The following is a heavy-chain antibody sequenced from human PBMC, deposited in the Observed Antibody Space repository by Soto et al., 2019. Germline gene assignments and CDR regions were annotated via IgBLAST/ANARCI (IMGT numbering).Heavy chain of an antibody. CDR2: IYYSGST. CDR1: GGSISSGGYY. J-gene: IGHJ4*02. Sequence: SETLSLTCTVSGGSISSGGYYWSWIRQHPGKGLEWIGYIYYSGSTYYNPSLKSRVTISVDTSKNQFSLKLSSVTAADTAVYYCARGWLQGFDYWGQGTLVTVSS. D-gene: IGHD5-12*01. CDR3: ARGWLQGFDY. V-gene: IGHV4-31*03.